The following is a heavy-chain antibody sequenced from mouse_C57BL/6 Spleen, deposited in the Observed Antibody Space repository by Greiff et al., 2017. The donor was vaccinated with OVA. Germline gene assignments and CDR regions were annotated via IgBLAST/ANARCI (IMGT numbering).Heavy chain of an antibody. CDR2: IHPNSGST. Sequence: QVQLQQPGAELVKPGASVKLSCKASGYTFTSYWMHWVKQKPGQGLEWIGMIHPNSGSTNYNEKFKSKATLTVDKSSSTAYMQLSSLTSEDSAVYYCARWDYDQSWFAYWGQGTLVTVSA. D-gene: IGHD2-4*01. V-gene: IGHV1-64*01. CDR1: GYTFTSYW. CDR3: ARWDYDQSWFAY. J-gene: IGHJ3*01.